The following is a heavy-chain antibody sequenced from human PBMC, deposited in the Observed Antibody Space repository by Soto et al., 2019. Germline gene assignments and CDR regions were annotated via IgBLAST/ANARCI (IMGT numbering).Heavy chain of an antibody. CDR3: ARAPHAYSMDV. V-gene: IGHV3-7*01. CDR1: GFTFSSYW. Sequence: TGGSLRLSCAASGFTFSSYWMNWVRLAPGKGLEWVANINQDGSEKYYVDSVKGRFTISRDNAKNSLYLQVSSLRAEDMAVYYCARAPHAYSMDVWGQGTTVTVSS. J-gene: IGHJ6*02. CDR2: INQDGSEK.